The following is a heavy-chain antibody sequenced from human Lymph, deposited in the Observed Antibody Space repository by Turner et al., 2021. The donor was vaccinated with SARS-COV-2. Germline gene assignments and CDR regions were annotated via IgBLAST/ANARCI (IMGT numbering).Heavy chain of an antibody. J-gene: IGHJ4*02. CDR1: GYTFTGYY. Sequence: QVQLVLSGAEVKKPGASVTVSCKASGYTFTGYYIHWVRQAPGQGLEWMGWINPNSGGTNYAQRFQGRVTMTRDTSLSTAYMQLSRLRSDDTAVYYCARSRDLQSMVRGVDPFDYWGQGTLVTVSS. CDR2: INPNSGGT. D-gene: IGHD3-10*01. CDR3: ARSRDLQSMVRGVDPFDY. V-gene: IGHV1-2*02.